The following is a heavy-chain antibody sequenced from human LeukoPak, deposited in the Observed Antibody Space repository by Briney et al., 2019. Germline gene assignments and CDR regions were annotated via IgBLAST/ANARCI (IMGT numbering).Heavy chain of an antibody. CDR2: INHSGST. J-gene: IGHJ6*03. CDR1: GGSFSGYY. CDR3: VRHQEGMVRGVLYYMDV. D-gene: IGHD3-10*01. V-gene: IGHV4-34*01. Sequence: SETLSLTCAVYGGSFSGYYWSWIRQPPGKGLGWIGEINHSGSTNYNPSLKSRVTISVDTSKNQFSLKLSSVTAADTAVYYCVRHQEGMVRGVLYYMDVWGTGTTVTISS.